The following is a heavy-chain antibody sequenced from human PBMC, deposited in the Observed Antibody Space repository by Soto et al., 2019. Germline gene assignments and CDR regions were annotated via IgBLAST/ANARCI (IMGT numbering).Heavy chain of an antibody. J-gene: IGHJ6*02. CDR2: ISAYNGIT. CDR1: GYTFTSYG. Sequence: QVQLVQSGAEVKKPGPSVKVSCKASGYTFTSYGISWVRQAPGQGLEWMGWISAYNGITNYAQKLQGRVTMTTDTSTSTAYMELRSLRSDDTAVYYCARDPTIFGVVQNYGMDVWGQGTTVTVSS. V-gene: IGHV1-18*01. D-gene: IGHD3-3*01. CDR3: ARDPTIFGVVQNYGMDV.